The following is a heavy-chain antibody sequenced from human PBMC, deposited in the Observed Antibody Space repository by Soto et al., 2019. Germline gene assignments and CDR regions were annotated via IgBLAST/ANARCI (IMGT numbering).Heavy chain of an antibody. J-gene: IGHJ4*02. CDR3: AKGSVVAATWWDY. V-gene: IGHV3-23*01. D-gene: IGHD2-15*01. Sequence: GGSLRLSCASSGLPFSSYAMSWVRQAPGKGLEWVSAISGSGGSTYYADSVKGRFTISRDNSKNTLYLQMNSLRAEDTAVYYCAKGSVVAATWWDYWGQGTLVTVSS. CDR2: ISGSGGST. CDR1: GLPFSSYA.